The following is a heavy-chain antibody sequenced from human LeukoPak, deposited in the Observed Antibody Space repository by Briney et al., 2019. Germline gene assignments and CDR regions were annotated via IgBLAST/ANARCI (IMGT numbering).Heavy chain of an antibody. J-gene: IGHJ1*01. Sequence: PGGSLRLSCAASGFTFSSYEMNWVRQAPGKGLEWVSYISSSGSTIYYADSVKGRFTIFRDNAKNSLYLQMNSLRAEDTAVYYCASLTDLEGYFQHWGQGTLVTVSS. CDR3: ASLTDLEGYFQH. D-gene: IGHD1-1*01. CDR1: GFTFSSYE. V-gene: IGHV3-48*03. CDR2: ISSSGSTI.